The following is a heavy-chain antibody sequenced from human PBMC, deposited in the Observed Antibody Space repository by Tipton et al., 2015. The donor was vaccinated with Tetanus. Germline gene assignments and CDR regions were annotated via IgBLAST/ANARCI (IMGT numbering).Heavy chain of an antibody. CDR1: GFTFSSYS. CDR3: AKTQKGVLWFGELTH. CDR2: ISGSGGST. Sequence: SLRLSCAASGFTFSSYSMNWVRQAPGKGLEWVSAISGSGGSTYYADSVKGRFTISRDNSKNTLYLQMNSLRAEDTAVYYCAKTQKGVLWFGELTHWGQGTLVTVSS. J-gene: IGHJ4*02. V-gene: IGHV3-23*01. D-gene: IGHD3-10*01.